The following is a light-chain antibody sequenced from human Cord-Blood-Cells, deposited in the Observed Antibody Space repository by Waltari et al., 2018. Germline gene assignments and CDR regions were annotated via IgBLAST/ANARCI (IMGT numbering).Light chain of an antibody. Sequence: DIVMTQSPDSLAVSLGERATINCKSSQSVLYSSNNKNYLAWYQQKPGQPPKLLIYWASTREPGVPDRFSGGGSGTDFTLTISSLQAEDVAVYYCQQYYSTPFTFGPGTKVDIK. V-gene: IGKV4-1*01. CDR3: QQYYSTPFT. CDR1: QSVLYSSNNKNY. J-gene: IGKJ3*01. CDR2: WAS.